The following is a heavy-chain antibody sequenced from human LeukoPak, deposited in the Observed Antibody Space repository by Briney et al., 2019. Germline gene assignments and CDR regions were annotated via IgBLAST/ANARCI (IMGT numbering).Heavy chain of an antibody. CDR2: RHYSGSF. D-gene: IGHD4-17*01. CDR3: ARFDYGDSAGRAGPLNF. CDR1: GGSISIYY. Sequence: SETLSLTCTVSGGSISIYYWSWIRQPPGKGLEWIGYRHYSGSFNYSPSLKSRAIISLDTSKNQFSLRLSSVTAADTAVYYCARFDYGDSAGRAGPLNFWGQGTLVTVSS. J-gene: IGHJ4*02. V-gene: IGHV4-59*01.